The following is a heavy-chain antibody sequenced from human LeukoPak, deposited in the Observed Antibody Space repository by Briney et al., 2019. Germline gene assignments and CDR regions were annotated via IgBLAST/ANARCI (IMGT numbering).Heavy chain of an antibody. CDR1: GYTFIGYY. CDR3: ARDFRAVAGTGRLGY. CDR2: INPNSGGT. V-gene: IGHV1-2*02. D-gene: IGHD6-19*01. J-gene: IGHJ4*02. Sequence: ASVKVSCKASGYTFIGYYMHWVRQAPGQGLEWMGWINPNSGGTNYAQKFQGRVTMTRDTSISTAYMELSRLRSDDTAVYYCARDFRAVAGTGRLGYWGQGTLVTVSS.